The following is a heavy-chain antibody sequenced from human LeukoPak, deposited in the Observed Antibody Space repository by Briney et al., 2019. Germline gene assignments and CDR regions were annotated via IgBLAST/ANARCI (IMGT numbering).Heavy chain of an antibody. D-gene: IGHD3-10*01. V-gene: IGHV1-18*01. CDR2: ISAYNGNT. CDR1: GYTFTSYG. CDR3: ARETYYYGSGSYYVDY. Sequence: ASVKVSCKASGYTFTSYGISWVRQAPGQGLEWMGWISAYNGNTNYAQKLQGRVTMTTDTSTSTAYTELRSLRSDDTAVYYCARETYYYGSGSYYVDYWGQGTLVTVSS. J-gene: IGHJ4*02.